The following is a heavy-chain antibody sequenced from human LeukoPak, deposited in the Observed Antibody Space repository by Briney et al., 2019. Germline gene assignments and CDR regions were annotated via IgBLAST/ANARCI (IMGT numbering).Heavy chain of an antibody. V-gene: IGHV1-46*01. CDR3: ARPDYDSSGYRRGKDAFDI. CDR1: GYTFTSYY. CDR2: INPSGGST. Sequence: GASVKDSSKASGYTFTSYYMHWVRQAPGQGLEWMGIINPSGGSTSYAQKFQGRVTMTRDTSTSTVYMELSSLRSEDTAVYYCARPDYDSSGYRRGKDAFDIWGQGTMVTVSS. J-gene: IGHJ3*02. D-gene: IGHD3-22*01.